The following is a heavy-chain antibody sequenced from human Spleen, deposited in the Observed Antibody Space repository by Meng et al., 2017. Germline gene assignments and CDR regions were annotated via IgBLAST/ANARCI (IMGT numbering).Heavy chain of an antibody. Sequence: GSLRLSCAVYGGSFSGYDWSWVRQPPGKGLECIGEINYSGSTNYNPSLKSRVTISVDTSKNQFSLKLSSVTAADTAVYYCVEGSGWYHYWGQGTLVTVSS. V-gene: IGHV4-34*01. CDR1: GGSFSGYD. CDR2: INYSGST. CDR3: VEGSGWYHY. J-gene: IGHJ4*02. D-gene: IGHD6-19*01.